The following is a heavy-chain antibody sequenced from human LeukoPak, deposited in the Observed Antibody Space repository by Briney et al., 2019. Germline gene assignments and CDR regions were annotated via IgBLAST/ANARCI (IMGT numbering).Heavy chain of an antibody. CDR1: GFTFSSYS. V-gene: IGHV3-48*04. D-gene: IGHD1-26*01. CDR3: ARESPSYSGAFDI. J-gene: IGHJ3*02. CDR2: ISSSSSTI. Sequence: GGSLRPSCAASGFTFSSYSMNWVRQAPGKGLEWVSYISSSSSTIYYADSVKGRFTISRDNAKNSLYLQMNSLRAEDTAVYYCARESPSYSGAFDIWGQGTMVTVSS.